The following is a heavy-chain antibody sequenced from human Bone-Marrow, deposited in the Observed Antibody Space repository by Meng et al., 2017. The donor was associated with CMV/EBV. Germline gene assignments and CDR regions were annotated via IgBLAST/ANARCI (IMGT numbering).Heavy chain of an antibody. CDR1: GFPFSNYW. D-gene: IGHD3-10*01. J-gene: IGHJ4*02. V-gene: IGHV3-7*01. CDR3: ARVDDYSGSGSYYRAFAS. CDR2: IKQDESEK. Sequence: GGSLRLSCATSGFPFSNYWMTWVRQAPGKGLEWVANIKQDESEKNYVASVKGRFTISRDNTRNSLHLHMNSLTAEDSAVYYCARVDDYSGSGSYYRAFASWGPGTLVTVSS.